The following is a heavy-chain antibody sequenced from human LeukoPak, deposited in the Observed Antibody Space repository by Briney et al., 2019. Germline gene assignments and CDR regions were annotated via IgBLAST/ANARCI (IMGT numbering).Heavy chain of an antibody. CDR1: GGSFSGYY. CDR2: INHSGST. V-gene: IGHV4-34*01. Sequence: PSETLSLTCAVYGGSFSGYYWSWIRQPPGKGLEWIGEINHSGSTNYNPSLKSRDTISVDTSKNQFSLKLSSVTAADTAVYYCARGYYDSSGYYDGWGQGTLVTVSS. D-gene: IGHD3-22*01. CDR3: ARGYYDSSGYYDG. J-gene: IGHJ4*02.